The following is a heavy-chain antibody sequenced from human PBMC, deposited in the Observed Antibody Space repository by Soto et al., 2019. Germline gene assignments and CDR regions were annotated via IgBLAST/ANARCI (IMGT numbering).Heavy chain of an antibody. V-gene: IGHV3-9*01. CDR3: AKDHQKTGIAAAYEGMDI. J-gene: IGHJ6*02. CDR1: GFTFDDYA. CDR2: ISWNSGSI. Sequence: EVQLVESGGGLVQPGRSLRLSCAASGFTFDDYAMHWVRQAPGKGLEWVSGISWNSGSIGYADSVKGRFTISRDNAKNSLYLQMNSLRAEDTALYYCAKDHQKTGIAAAYEGMDIWGQGTTVTVSS. D-gene: IGHD6-13*01.